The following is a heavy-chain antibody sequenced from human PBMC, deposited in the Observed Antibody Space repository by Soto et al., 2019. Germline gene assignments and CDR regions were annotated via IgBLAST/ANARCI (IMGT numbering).Heavy chain of an antibody. D-gene: IGHD6-19*01. Sequence: ATLSLTCTVSGGSISSYYWSWMRQPPGKGLEWIGYIYYSGSTNYNPSLKSRVTISVDTSKNQFSLKLSSVTAADTAVYYCARDAAGTGYYYYGMDVWGQGTTVTVSS. CDR1: GGSISSYY. CDR3: ARDAAGTGYYYYGMDV. CDR2: IYYSGST. V-gene: IGHV4-59*01. J-gene: IGHJ6*02.